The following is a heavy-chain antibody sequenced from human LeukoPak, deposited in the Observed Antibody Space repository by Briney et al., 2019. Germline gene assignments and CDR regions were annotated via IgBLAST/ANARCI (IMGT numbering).Heavy chain of an antibody. CDR1: GYTFTGYY. Sequence: ASVKVSCTAFGYTFTGYYMHWVRQAPGQGLEWMGRINPDTGVTDCAQRFQGWVTMTRDTSISTAYLELSGLKSDDTAVYYCAKDLTGEGGTWFDPWGQGTLITVSS. CDR3: AKDLTGEGGTWFDP. J-gene: IGHJ5*02. CDR2: INPDTGVT. V-gene: IGHV1-2*04. D-gene: IGHD3-9*01.